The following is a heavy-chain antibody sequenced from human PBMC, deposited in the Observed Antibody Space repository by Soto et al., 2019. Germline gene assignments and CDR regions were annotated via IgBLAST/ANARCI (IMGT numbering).Heavy chain of an antibody. V-gene: IGHV3-23*01. D-gene: IGHD3-22*01. J-gene: IGHJ3*02. CDR1: GFTFSSYA. Sequence: EVQLLESGGGLVQPGGSLRLSCAASGFTFSSYAMSWVRQAPGKGLEWVSAISGSGGSTYYADSVKGRFTISRDNSKNTLYLQMSNLRGDDTAVYYCAKDSRREDCDSDGCLPLDAFDIWGQGTLVTVSS. CDR3: AKDSRREDCDSDGCLPLDAFDI. CDR2: ISGSGGST.